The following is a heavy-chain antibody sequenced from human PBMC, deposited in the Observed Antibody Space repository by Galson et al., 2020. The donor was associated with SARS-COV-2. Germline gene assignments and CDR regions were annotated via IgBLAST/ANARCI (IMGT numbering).Heavy chain of an antibody. J-gene: IGHJ3*02. D-gene: IGHD3-22*01. CDR3: ARGLTYYYDSSGSRDDAFDI. CDR2: INPSGGST. V-gene: IGHV1-46*01. Sequence: ASVKVSCKASGYTFTSYYMHWVRQAPGQGLEWMGIINPSGGSTSYAQKFQGRVTMTRDTSTSTVYMELSSLRSEDTAVYYCARGLTYYYDSSGSRDDAFDIWGQGTMVTVSS. CDR1: GYTFTSYY.